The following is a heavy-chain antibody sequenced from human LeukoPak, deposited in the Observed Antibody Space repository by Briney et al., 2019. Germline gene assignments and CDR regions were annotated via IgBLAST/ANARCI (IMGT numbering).Heavy chain of an antibody. CDR2: INPNSGGT. V-gene: IGHV1-2*02. D-gene: IGHD6-13*01. Sequence: ASVKVSCKASGYTFTAYNMHWVRQAPGQGLEWMGWINPNSGGTNYAQKFQGRVTMTRDTSITTAYMELTRVRSDDTAVYYCASSSSWYSFDYWGQGTLVTVSS. CDR3: ASSSSWYSFDY. CDR1: GYTFTAYN. J-gene: IGHJ4*02.